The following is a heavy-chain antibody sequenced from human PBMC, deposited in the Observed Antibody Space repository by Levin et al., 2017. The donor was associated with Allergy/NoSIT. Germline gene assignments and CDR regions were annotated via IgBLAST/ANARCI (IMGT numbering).Heavy chain of an antibody. V-gene: IGHV1-18*01. D-gene: IGHD1-1*01. CDR3: ARLPVGSIDY. CDR1: AYTFTSYG. J-gene: IGHJ4*02. Sequence: GASVKVSCKASAYTFTSYGISWVRQAPGQGLEWMGWISAYNGNRNYAHEFQGRLTMTTDTSTTTAYMELRSLRSDDTAVYYCARLPVGSIDYWGQGTLVTVSS. CDR2: ISAYNGNR.